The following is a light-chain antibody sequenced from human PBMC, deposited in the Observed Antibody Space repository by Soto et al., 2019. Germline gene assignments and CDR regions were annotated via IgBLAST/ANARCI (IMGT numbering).Light chain of an antibody. CDR2: DAS. V-gene: IGKV1-5*01. Sequence: DIQMTQSPSTLSASVGDRVTITCRASQSISGWLAWYQQKPGKAPTLLISDASSLDSGVPSGFSGSGSRTAFPLTISGRQPDDFATYFCRPWSRYSSVGQGTKLEIK. J-gene: IGKJ2*01. CDR1: QSISGW. CDR3: RPWSRYSS.